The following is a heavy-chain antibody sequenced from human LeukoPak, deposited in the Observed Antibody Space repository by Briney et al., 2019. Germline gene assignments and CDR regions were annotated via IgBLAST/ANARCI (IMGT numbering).Heavy chain of an antibody. D-gene: IGHD6-13*01. CDR2: ISYDGSNK. J-gene: IGHJ6*02. V-gene: IGHV3-30-3*01. CDR1: GFTFSSYA. CDR3: AKAASSSWPSYYYGMDV. Sequence: GGSLRLSCVGSGFTFSSYAMHWVRQAPGKGLEWVAVISYDGSNKYYADSVKGRFTISKDNSKNTVYLQMSSLRVDDTAVYYCAKAASSSWPSYYYGMDVWGQGTTVTVSS.